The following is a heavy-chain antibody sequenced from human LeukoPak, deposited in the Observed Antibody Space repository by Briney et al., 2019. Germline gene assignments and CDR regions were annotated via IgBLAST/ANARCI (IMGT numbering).Heavy chain of an antibody. J-gene: IGHJ4*02. CDR3: ARAGYYDSSGYFSFYFDR. CDR2: IYHSGST. V-gene: IGHV4-30-2*01. CDR1: GGSISSGGYS. Sequence: SQTLSLTCAASGGSISSGGYSWGWIRQPPGKGLEWIGYIYHSGSTYYSPSLKSRVTMSVDRSKNQFSLKLSSVTAADTAMYYCARAGYYDSSGYFSFYFDRWGQGTLVTVSS. D-gene: IGHD3-22*01.